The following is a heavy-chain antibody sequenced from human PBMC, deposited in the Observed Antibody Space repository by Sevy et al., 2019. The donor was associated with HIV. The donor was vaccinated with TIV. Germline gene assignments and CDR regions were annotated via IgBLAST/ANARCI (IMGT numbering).Heavy chain of an antibody. D-gene: IGHD6-6*01. CDR3: ARVIAARRDAFDI. CDR2: IYTSGST. CDR1: GGSISSYY. V-gene: IGHV4-4*07. J-gene: IGHJ3*02. Sequence: SETLSLTCTVSGGSISSYYWSWIRQPAGKGLEWIGRIYTSGSTNYNPSLKSRVTMSVDTSKNQCSLKLSSVTAADTAVYYRARVIAARRDAFDIWGQWKMATVSS.